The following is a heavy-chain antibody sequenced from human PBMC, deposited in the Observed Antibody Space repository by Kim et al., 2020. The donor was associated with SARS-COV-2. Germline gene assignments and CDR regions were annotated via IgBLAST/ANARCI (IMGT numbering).Heavy chain of an antibody. CDR1: GGALSSSSC. Sequence: SETLSLTCVVSGGALSSSSCWSWVRQPPGKGLEWIGEIDHSGTTTYNPSLKSRVTISADESKTHFSLRLKSVTAADTAVYFCARGVSSAWTLRPWFDPWG. CDR3: ARGVSSAWTLRPWFDP. J-gene: IGHJ5*02. V-gene: IGHV4-4*02. D-gene: IGHD6-19*01. CDR2: IDHSGTT.